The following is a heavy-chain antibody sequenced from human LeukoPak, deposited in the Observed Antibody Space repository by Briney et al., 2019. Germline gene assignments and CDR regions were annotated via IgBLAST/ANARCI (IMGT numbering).Heavy chain of an antibody. V-gene: IGHV3-23*01. CDR2: IVGSGVT. CDR3: AKGSEQWELYDY. Sequence: GGSLRLSCAASGFTFNIYTMSWVRQAPGKGLEWVSAIVGSGVTFYTDSVKGRFTISRDNAKNTLYLQMNSLRADDTAIYYCAKGSEQWELYDYWGQGTLVTVSS. CDR1: GFTFNIYT. J-gene: IGHJ4*02. D-gene: IGHD1-26*01.